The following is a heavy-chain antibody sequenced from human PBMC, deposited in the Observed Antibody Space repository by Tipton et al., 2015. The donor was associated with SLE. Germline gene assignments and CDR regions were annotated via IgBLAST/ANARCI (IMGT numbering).Heavy chain of an antibody. V-gene: IGHV4-61*05. CDR2: VYYSGIT. CDR1: GGSISSSTYY. CDR3: ARFHLKSWYEFDS. D-gene: IGHD6-13*01. J-gene: IGHJ5*01. Sequence: TLSLTCTVSGGSISSSTYYWAWIRQPPGKGLEWIAYVYYSGITKYNPSLKSRVTISLDTSKKQFSLTLTSVTAADTAVYYCARFHLKSWYEFDSWGQGTLVTVSS.